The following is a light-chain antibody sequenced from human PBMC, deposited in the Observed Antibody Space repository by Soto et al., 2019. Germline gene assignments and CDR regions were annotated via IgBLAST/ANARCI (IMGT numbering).Light chain of an antibody. CDR3: PQYNTYWT. Sequence: DIQMTQSPSTLSASVGDRVTITCRASQNINWYLAWYQQKPGKAPKLLISEAASLPRGVPSRFSGSGSGTEFTLTISSLQPDDFATYYCPQYNTYWTLGQGTKVDIK. CDR2: EAA. V-gene: IGKV1-5*03. J-gene: IGKJ1*01. CDR1: QNINWY.